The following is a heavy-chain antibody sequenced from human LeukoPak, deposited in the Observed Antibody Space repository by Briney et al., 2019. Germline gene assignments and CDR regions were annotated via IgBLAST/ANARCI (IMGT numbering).Heavy chain of an antibody. CDR1: GFSFMNAW. J-gene: IGHJ3*02. Sequence: GGSLRLSCAASGFSFMNAWMIWVRQAPGKGLEWVSYISSSGSTIYYADSVKGRFTISRDNAKNSLYLQMNSLRAEDTAVYYCARGYGYSYGYFRGSAFDIWGQGTMVTVSS. CDR2: ISSSGSTI. D-gene: IGHD5-18*01. CDR3: ARGYGYSYGYFRGSAFDI. V-gene: IGHV3-48*04.